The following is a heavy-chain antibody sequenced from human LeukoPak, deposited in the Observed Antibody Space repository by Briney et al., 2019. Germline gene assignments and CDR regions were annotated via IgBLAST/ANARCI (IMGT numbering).Heavy chain of an antibody. CDR2: INPNSGGT. CDR1: GYTFTGYY. J-gene: IGHJ4*02. V-gene: IGHV1-2*02. CDR3: ARETYYASGRLYNRIDY. D-gene: IGHD3-10*01. Sequence: GASVKVSCKASGYTFTGYYMHWVRQAPGQGLEWMGWINPNSGGTNYAQKFQGGVTMTRDTSISTAYMDLSRLRSDDTAVYYCARETYYASGRLYNRIDYWGQGTLVTVSS.